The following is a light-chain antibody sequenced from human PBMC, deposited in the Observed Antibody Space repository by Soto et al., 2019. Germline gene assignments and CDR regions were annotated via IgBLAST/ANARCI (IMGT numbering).Light chain of an antibody. V-gene: IGKV1-27*01. CDR3: QKYNSAPLL. CDR1: QDIRNY. CDR2: GAS. J-gene: IGKJ3*01. Sequence: DIQMTQSPSSLSASVGDRVTITCRASQDIRNYLAWYQQKPGKVPKLLIYGASSLQSGVPSRFSGSGSGTDFTLTISSLQPEDVASYYCQKYNSAPLLFGPGTKVDSK.